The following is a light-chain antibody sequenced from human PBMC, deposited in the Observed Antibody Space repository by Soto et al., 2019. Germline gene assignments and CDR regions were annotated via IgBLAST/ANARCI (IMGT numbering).Light chain of an antibody. J-gene: IGKJ4*01. CDR3: QHRSNWLA. V-gene: IGKV3-11*01. CDR2: DAS. Sequence: EIVLTQSPATLSLSPGERATLSCRASQSVSSYLAWYQQKPGQAPRLLIYDASNRATGIPARFSGSGSGTDFTLTITILEPADFAVYYCQHRSNWLAFGGGTKWEIK. CDR1: QSVSSY.